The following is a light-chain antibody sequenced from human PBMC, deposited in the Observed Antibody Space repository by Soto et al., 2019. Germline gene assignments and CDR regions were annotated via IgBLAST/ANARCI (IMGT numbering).Light chain of an antibody. CDR3: QQRSNWLRT. CDR1: QSVSSY. V-gene: IGKV3-11*01. CDR2: DAS. J-gene: IGKJ1*01. Sequence: EIVLTQSPATLSLSPGERATLSCRASQSVSSYLAWYQQKPGQAPRLLIYDASNRATGIPARFSGSGSGTGFPLTISSLEPEDFAVYYCQQRSNWLRTFGQGTKVEIK.